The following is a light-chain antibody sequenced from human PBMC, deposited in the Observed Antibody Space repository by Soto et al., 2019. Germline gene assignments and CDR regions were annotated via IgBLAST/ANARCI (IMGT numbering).Light chain of an antibody. Sequence: LTQPPSVSVAPGQTARITCGGNNIGSKSVHWYQQKPGQAPVLVVYDYSDRPSGIPERFSGSNSGNTDTLTISRVEAGDEADYYCQVWDSSXDHYVFGNGTKVT. V-gene: IGLV3-21*02. CDR1: NIGSKS. J-gene: IGLJ1*01. CDR2: DYS. CDR3: QVWDSSXDHYV.